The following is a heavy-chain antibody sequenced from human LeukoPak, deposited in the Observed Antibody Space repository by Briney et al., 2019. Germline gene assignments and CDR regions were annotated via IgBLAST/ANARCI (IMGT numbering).Heavy chain of an antibody. V-gene: IGHV3-30*03. Sequence: GTSLRLSCSTSGFTFNSHGFHWVRQAPGKGLEWVAAISDDGLNTFYIDSVKGRFTISRDDSKNAVSLQMTSLRSEDTAMYYCARGALGMSGRIVDAFDIWGQGTRVTVSS. J-gene: IGHJ3*02. CDR2: ISDDGLNT. D-gene: IGHD1-14*01. CDR1: GFTFNSHG. CDR3: ARGALGMSGRIVDAFDI.